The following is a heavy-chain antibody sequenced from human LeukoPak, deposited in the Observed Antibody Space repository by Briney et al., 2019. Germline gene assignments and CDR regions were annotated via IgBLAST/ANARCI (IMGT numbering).Heavy chain of an antibody. V-gene: IGHV3-30*18. D-gene: IGHD3-9*01. CDR1: RFTFSNFG. CDR2: VSYDGSNK. J-gene: IGHJ4*02. CDR3: AKGSPRFYDILDY. Sequence: GGALRLSCVASRFTFSNFGMHWARQAPGKGLEWVAVVSYDGSNKYYADSLKGRFSISRDNSKNTVYLQMNSLRAEDTAVYYCAKGSPRFYDILDYWGQGTLITVSS.